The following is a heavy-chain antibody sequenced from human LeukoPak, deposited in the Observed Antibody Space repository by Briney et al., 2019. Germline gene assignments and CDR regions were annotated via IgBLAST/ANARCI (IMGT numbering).Heavy chain of an antibody. Sequence: SETLSLTCTASGCSISSYYWSWIRQPPGKGLEWIGYIYYSGSTNYNPSLKSRVTISVDTSKNQFSLKLSSVTAADTAVYYCAGQSIAAAGGFDYWGQGTLVTVSS. J-gene: IGHJ4*02. CDR2: IYYSGST. CDR1: GCSISSYY. V-gene: IGHV4-59*08. D-gene: IGHD6-13*01. CDR3: AGQSIAAAGGFDY.